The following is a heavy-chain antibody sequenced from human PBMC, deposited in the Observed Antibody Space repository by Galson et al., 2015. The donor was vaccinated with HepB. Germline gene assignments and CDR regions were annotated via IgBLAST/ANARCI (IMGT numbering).Heavy chain of an antibody. J-gene: IGHJ6*02. D-gene: IGHD6-13*01. CDR1: GYTFTSYA. Sequence: SVKVSCKASGYTFTSYALNWVRQAPGQGLEWMGWINTNTGNPGDAQGFTGRFVFSLDTSVSTAHLQISSLKAEDTAVYYCASTGTGADGPGMDVWGQGTAVTVSS. CDR3: ASTGTGADGPGMDV. V-gene: IGHV7-4-1*02. CDR2: INTNTGNP.